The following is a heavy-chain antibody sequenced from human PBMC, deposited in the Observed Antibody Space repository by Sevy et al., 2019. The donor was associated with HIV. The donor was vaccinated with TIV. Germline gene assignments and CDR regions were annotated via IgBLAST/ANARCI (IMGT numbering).Heavy chain of an antibody. V-gene: IGHV1-2*02. D-gene: IGHD7-27*01. CDR1: GYTFTGYY. CDR2: INPNSGGT. CDR3: ASGTGPVSYYYYYGMDV. Sequence: ASEKVSCKASGYTFTGYYMHWVRQAPGQGLEWMGWINPNSGGTNYAQKFQGRVTMTRDTSISTAYMELSRLRSDDTAVYYCASGTGPVSYYYYYGMDVWGQGTTVTVSS. J-gene: IGHJ6*02.